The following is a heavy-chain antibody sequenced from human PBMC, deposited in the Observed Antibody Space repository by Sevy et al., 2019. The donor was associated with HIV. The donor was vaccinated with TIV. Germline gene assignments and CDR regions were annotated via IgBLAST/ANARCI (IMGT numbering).Heavy chain of an antibody. CDR2: ISYDARNE. V-gene: IGHV3-30*04. J-gene: IGHJ3*02. Sequence: GGSLRLSCAASGLPFSSYAMHWVRQGPGKGLEWVAVISYDARNEAYADSVKGRFTISRDNSKNTLYLQMNSLRAEDTAGYYGARVPPGRAFDIWGQGTMVTVSS. CDR3: ARVPPGRAFDI. CDR1: GLPFSSYA.